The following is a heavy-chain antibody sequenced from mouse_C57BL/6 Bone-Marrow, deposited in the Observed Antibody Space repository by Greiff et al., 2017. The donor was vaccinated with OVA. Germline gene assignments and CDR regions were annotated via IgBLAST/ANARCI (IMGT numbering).Heavy chain of an antibody. CDR3: ASGYDYGYYYAMYY. V-gene: IGHV14-3*01. CDR2: IDPANGNT. CDR1: GFNIKNTY. Sequence: VQLKESVAELVRPGASVKLSCTASGFNIKNTYMHWVKQRPEQGLEWIGRIDPANGNTKYAPKFQGKATITADTSSNTAYLQLSSLTSADTAIYYRASGYDYGYYYAMYYWGQGTSVTVSS. J-gene: IGHJ4*01. D-gene: IGHD2-4*01.